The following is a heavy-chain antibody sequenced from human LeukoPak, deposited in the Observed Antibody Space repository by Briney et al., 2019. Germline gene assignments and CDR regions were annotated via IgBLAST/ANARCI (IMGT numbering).Heavy chain of an antibody. CDR3: ARVFDVDYFSATGYSDY. CDR1: GFSFNSFS. V-gene: IGHV3-21*06. Sequence: GGSLRLSCAASGFSFNSFSMNWVRQAPGRGLEWVSYITSSSTYIYYADSVRGRFTISRDNARNSLYLQMDSLTAEDTAIYYCARVFDVDYFSATGYSDYWGQGVLVTVSS. D-gene: IGHD2/OR15-2a*01. J-gene: IGHJ4*02. CDR2: ITSSSTYI.